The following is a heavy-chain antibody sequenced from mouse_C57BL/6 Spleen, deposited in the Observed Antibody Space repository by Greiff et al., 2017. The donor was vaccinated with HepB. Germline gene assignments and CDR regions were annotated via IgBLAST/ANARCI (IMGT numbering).Heavy chain of an antibody. CDR3: ARRGVYYYAMDY. V-gene: IGHV1-47*01. Sequence: VQLQRPGAGLVKPGPSVKFSCKASGSPLPPYLLEWMKRNHGKGLEGIGNFNPSNDDIKYNKKLKGKATLTVEKSSSTVYLELSRLTSDDSAVYYCARRGVYYYAMDYWGQGTSVTVSS. CDR1: GSPLPPYL. J-gene: IGHJ4*01. CDR2: FNPSNDDI.